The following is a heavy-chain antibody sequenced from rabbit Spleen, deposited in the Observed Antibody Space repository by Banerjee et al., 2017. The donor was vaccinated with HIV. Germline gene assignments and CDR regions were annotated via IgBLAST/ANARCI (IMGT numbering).Heavy chain of an antibody. D-gene: IGHD1-1*01. J-gene: IGHJ2*01. CDR2: IDSGSSGDT. V-gene: IGHV1S45*01. CDR1: GLDSSSIYW. Sequence: QQQLEESGGGLVKPGGTLTLTCTASGLDSSSIYWICWVRQAPGKGLEWIGYIDSGSSGDTYYANWAKGRFTISKTSSTTVTLQMTSLTAADTATYFCARNYVNTFDPWGPGTLVTVS. CDR3: ARNYVNTFDP.